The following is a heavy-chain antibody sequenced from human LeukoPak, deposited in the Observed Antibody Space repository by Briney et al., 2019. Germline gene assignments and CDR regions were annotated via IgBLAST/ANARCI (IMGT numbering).Heavy chain of an antibody. J-gene: IGHJ5*02. V-gene: IGHV4-31*11. CDR2: VYYSGTT. D-gene: IGHD4-17*01. CDR3: ARETTVPRNWFDP. CDR1: GGSFSGYY. Sequence: SETLSLTCAVYGGSFSGYYWSWIRQHPGKGLEWIGYVYYSGTTYYSPSPKSRVTISVDTSKNQFSLKLSSVTAADTAVYYCARETTVPRNWFDPWGQGTLVTVSS.